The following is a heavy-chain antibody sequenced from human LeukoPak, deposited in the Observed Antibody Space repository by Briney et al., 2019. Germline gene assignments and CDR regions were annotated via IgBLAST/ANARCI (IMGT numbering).Heavy chain of an antibody. CDR1: GYSFSIYW. CDR3: ARLYEDCTSTTCYQGYFDP. J-gene: IGHJ5*02. Sequence: GESLQISCKASGYSFSIYWIAWVRPMPGKGLEWMGTIYPGDSDTRYSPSFQGQVTISVDTSVSATYLQWSSLKASDTAIYYCARLYEDCTSTTCYQGYFDPWGQGTLVTVSS. CDR2: IYPGDSDT. V-gene: IGHV5-51*01. D-gene: IGHD2-2*01.